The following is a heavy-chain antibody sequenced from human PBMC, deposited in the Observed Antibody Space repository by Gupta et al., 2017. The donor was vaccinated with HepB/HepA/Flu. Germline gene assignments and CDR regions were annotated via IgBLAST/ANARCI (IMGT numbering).Heavy chain of an antibody. CDR1: GLTFSDAW. V-gene: IGHV3-15*01. D-gene: IGHD1-1*01. J-gene: IGHJ6*02. CDR3: AHEYNFYHGVDT. CDR2: IKSNSGGGTT. Sequence: EVQLVESGGGLVKPGGSLRLSCTVSGLTFSDAWMSWVRQAPGQGLEWVGHIKSNSGGGTTDYAAPVKGRFIISRDDSKNMVYLQMNSLKTEDTAVYYCAHEYNFYHGVDTWGQGTTVTVSS.